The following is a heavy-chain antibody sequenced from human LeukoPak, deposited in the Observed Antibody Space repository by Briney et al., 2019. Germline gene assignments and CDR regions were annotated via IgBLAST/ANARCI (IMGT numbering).Heavy chain of an antibody. CDR3: ASYYYDSSGWYNWFHL. V-gene: IGHV1-18*01. J-gene: IGHJ5*02. Sequence: ASVTVSFKASGYTFTIYGISWVGRAPGQGGGGMGWISAYNGNTNYSQKLEGRGTMTTDTSTSTAYMELRSLRSDDTAVYYCASYYYDSSGWYNWFHLWGQGTLVPVSS. CDR1: GYTFTIYG. CDR2: ISAYNGNT. D-gene: IGHD3-22*01.